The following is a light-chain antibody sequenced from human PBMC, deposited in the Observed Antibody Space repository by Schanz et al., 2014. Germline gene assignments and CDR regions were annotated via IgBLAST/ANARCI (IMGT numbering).Light chain of an antibody. V-gene: IGKV3D-15*01. CDR3: QQYNNWPPLT. Sequence: EIVMTQSPATLSVSPGESVTLSCRASQGVSTNLAWYQQRPGQPPRLLIYGASTRATGIPARFSGSGSGTEFTLTISSLQSEDFVVYYCQQYNNWPPLTFGGGTKVEIK. CDR2: GAS. CDR1: QGVSTN. J-gene: IGKJ4*01.